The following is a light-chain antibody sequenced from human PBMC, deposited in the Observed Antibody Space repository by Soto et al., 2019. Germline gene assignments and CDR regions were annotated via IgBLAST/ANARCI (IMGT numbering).Light chain of an antibody. CDR3: QQYGSTPQT. CDR1: ESVSNNY. J-gene: IGKJ1*01. Sequence: EIVLTQSPGTLSLSPGERATLSCRASESVSNNYLAWYQRKPGQAPRLLIYGASYRAPDIPYRFSGSGSGTDFTLTIARLEAEDFEVYICQQYGSTPQTFGLGTKVEI. CDR2: GAS. V-gene: IGKV3-20*01.